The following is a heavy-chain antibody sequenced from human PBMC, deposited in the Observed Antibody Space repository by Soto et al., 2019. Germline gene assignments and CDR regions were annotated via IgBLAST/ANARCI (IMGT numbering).Heavy chain of an antibody. CDR2: TYYRSKWYN. Sequence: QSQTLSLTCAISGDSVSSNSAAWNWIRQSPSRGLEWLGRTYYRSKWYNDYAVSVKSRITINPDTSKNQFSLQLKSVTPEDTAVYYCARAGASIAAAGYYYYGMDVWGQGTTVTVSS. J-gene: IGHJ6*02. CDR3: ARAGASIAAAGYYYYGMDV. CDR1: GDSVSSNSAA. V-gene: IGHV6-1*01. D-gene: IGHD6-13*01.